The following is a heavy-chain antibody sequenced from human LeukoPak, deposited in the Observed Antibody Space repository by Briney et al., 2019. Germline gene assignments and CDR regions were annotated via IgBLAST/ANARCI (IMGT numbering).Heavy chain of an antibody. CDR2: INPSGGST. J-gene: IGHJ4*02. CDR1: GYTFTSYY. CDR3: ARGEAARQDFDY. V-gene: IGHV1-46*01. D-gene: IGHD6-6*01. Sequence: GASVTVSCKASGYTFTSYYMHWVRQAPGQGLEWMGIINPSGGSTSYAQKFQGRVTMTRDMSTSTVYMELSSLRSEDTAVYYCARGEAARQDFDYWGQGTLVTVSS.